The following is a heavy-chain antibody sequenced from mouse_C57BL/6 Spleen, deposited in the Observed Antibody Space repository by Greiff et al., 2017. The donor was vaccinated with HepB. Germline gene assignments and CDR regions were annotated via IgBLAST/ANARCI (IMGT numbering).Heavy chain of an antibody. V-gene: IGHV5-6*01. J-gene: IGHJ2*01. Sequence: EVQLQESGGDLVKPGGSLKLSCAASGFTFSSYGMSWVRQTPDKRLEWVATISSGGSYTYYPDSVKGRFTISRDNAKNTLYLQMSSLKSEDTAMYYCARQTAQAPYYFDYWGQGTTLTVSS. CDR3: ARQTAQAPYYFDY. CDR1: GFTFSSYG. CDR2: ISSGGSYT. D-gene: IGHD3-2*02.